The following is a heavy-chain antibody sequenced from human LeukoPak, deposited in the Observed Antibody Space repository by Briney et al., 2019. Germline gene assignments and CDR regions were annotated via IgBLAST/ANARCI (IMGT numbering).Heavy chain of an antibody. D-gene: IGHD6-13*01. CDR1: GFTVSSNY. J-gene: IGHJ5*02. V-gene: IGHV3-53*05. Sequence: GGSLRLSCAASGFTVSSNYMSWVRQAPGKGLEWVSVIYSGGSTYYADSVKGRFTISRDNSKNTLYLQMNSLRAEDTAVYYCAGQYSSSVASLGSWGQGTLVTVSS. CDR2: IYSGGST. CDR3: AGQYSSSVASLGS.